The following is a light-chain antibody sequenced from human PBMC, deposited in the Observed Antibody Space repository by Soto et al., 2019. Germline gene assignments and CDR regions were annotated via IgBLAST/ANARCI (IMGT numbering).Light chain of an antibody. V-gene: IGKV3-20*01. CDR2: GAT. Sequence: DIALTQSPGTLSLSPGDRAILSCRASQSVNSGSLAWYQQRPGQAPWLLIYGATIRATGIPDKFSGSGYGTDFTLTISRLEPEDFAVYYCQQYGSSVRTFGQGTKVVIK. CDR3: QQYGSSVRT. CDR1: QSVNSGS. J-gene: IGKJ1*01.